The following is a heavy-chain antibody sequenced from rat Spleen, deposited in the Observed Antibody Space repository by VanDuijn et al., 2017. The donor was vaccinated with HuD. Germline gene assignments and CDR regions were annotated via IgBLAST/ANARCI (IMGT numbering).Heavy chain of an antibody. Sequence: EVQLVESGGGLVQPGRSLKLSCAASGFTFSDYNMAWVRQAPKKGLEWVATISYDGSRTYYRDSAKGRFTISSDNAKSTLYLQMDSLRSEDTATYYCARHTTNYGLFGYWGQGVMVTVSS. V-gene: IGHV5-7*01. CDR1: GFTFSDYN. J-gene: IGHJ2*01. CDR2: ISYDGSRT. D-gene: IGHD1-11*01. CDR3: ARHTTNYGLFGY.